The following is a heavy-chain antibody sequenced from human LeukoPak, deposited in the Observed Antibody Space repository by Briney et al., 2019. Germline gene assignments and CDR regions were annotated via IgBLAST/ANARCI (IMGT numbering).Heavy chain of an antibody. CDR1: GYTFTGYY. CDR3: ARDRVGVYGSGSYFHDY. J-gene: IGHJ4*02. D-gene: IGHD3-10*01. CDR2: INPNSGGT. V-gene: IGHV1-2*06. Sequence: GASVKVSCEASGYTFTGYYMHWVRQAPGQGLEWMGRINPNSGGTNYAQKFQGRVTMTRDTSISTAYMELSRLRSDDTAVYYCARDRVGVYGSGSYFHDYWGQGTLVTVSS.